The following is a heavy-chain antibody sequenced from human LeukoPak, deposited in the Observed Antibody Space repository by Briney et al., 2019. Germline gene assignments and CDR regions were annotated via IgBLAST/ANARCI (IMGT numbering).Heavy chain of an antibody. Sequence: GGSLRLSCAASGFTFSSYSMNWVRQAPGKGLEWVSSISSSSSYIYYADSVKGRFTISRDNAKNSLYLQMNSLRAEDTAVYYCARRRRYYYDSSGYSDYAFDYWGQGTLVTVSS. CDR2: ISSSSSYI. CDR3: ARRRRYYYDSSGYSDYAFDY. V-gene: IGHV3-21*01. D-gene: IGHD3-22*01. J-gene: IGHJ4*02. CDR1: GFTFSSYS.